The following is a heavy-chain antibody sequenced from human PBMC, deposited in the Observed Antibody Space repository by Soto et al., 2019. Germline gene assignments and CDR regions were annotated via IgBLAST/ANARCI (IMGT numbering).Heavy chain of an antibody. CDR2: ISWNSGTM. CDR3: AKGFCSSTRCLTYSYMDV. Sequence: EVQLVESGGGLVQPGRSLRLSCAASGFSFDEYAMHWVRQAPGKGLEWVSGISWNSGTMGYGDSVKGRFTIYRDNAKNSLYLQMNSLRAEDTALYYCAKGFCSSTRCLTYSYMDVWGKGTTVTVSS. V-gene: IGHV3-9*01. D-gene: IGHD2-2*01. CDR1: GFSFDEYA. J-gene: IGHJ6*03.